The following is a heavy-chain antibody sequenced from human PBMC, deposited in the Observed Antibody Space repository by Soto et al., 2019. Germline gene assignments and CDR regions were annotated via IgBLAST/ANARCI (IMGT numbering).Heavy chain of an antibody. Sequence: ASETLSLTCTVSGGSVSSGSYYWSWIRQPPGKGLEWIGYIYYSGSTNYNPSLKSRVTISVDTSKNQFSLKLSSVTAADTAVYYCHGDYYGSGSLDYWGQGTLVTVSS. CDR3: HGDYYGSGSLDY. J-gene: IGHJ4*02. CDR2: IYYSGST. CDR1: GGSVSSGSYY. V-gene: IGHV4-61*01. D-gene: IGHD3-10*01.